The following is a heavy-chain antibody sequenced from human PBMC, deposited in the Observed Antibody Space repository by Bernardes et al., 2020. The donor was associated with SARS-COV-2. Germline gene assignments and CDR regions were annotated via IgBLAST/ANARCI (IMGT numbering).Heavy chain of an antibody. Sequence: GGSLRLSCAASGFTFSSYEMNWVRQAPGKGLEWVSYISSSGSTIYYADSVKGRFTISRDNAKNSLYLQMNSLRAEDTAVYYCARDFDCSGGSCYYGMDVWGQGTTVTVSS. CDR1: GFTFSSYE. D-gene: IGHD2-15*01. V-gene: IGHV3-48*03. J-gene: IGHJ6*02. CDR3: ARDFDCSGGSCYYGMDV. CDR2: ISSSGSTI.